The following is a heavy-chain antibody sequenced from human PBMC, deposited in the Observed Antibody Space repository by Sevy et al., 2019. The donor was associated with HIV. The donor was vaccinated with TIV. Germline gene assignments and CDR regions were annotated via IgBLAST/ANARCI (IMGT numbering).Heavy chain of an antibody. V-gene: IGHV3-53*01. CDR2: IYGNNST. Sequence: GGSLRLSCAASGFNISSNYLSWVRQAPGKGLEWVSVIYGNNSTYYADFVKGRFTISRDNSKNTLYLQMNSLRAEDTAVYYCARDLPPSATTVAHFDYWGQGTLVTVSS. CDR3: ARDLPPSATTVAHFDY. CDR1: GFNISSNY. J-gene: IGHJ4*02. D-gene: IGHD4-17*01.